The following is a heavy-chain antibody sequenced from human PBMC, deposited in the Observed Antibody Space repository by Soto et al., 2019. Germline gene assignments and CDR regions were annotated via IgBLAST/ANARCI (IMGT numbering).Heavy chain of an antibody. CDR1: GFTFSSYG. D-gene: IGHD1-20*01. CDR2: ISYDGSNK. Sequence: GGSLRLSCAASGFTFSSYGMHWVRQAPGKGLEWVAVISYDGSNKYYADSVKGRFTISRDNSKSTLYLQMNSLRAEDTAVYYCAKDDRHNWTPFDYWGQGTLVTVSS. V-gene: IGHV3-30*18. J-gene: IGHJ4*02. CDR3: AKDDRHNWTPFDY.